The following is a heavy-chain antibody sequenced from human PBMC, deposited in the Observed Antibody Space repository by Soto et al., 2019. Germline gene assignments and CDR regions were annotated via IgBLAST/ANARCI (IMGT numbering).Heavy chain of an antibody. CDR1: GGSVNSSRYY. V-gene: IGHV4-39*01. D-gene: IGHD3-22*01. CDR3: ARVYYDSSGFVP. CDR2: IYYTGTT. J-gene: IGHJ4*02. Sequence: QLQLQESGPGLVKPSETLSLTCTVSGGSVNSSRYYWGWIRQPPGKGPEWIGTIYYTGTTYYNPYLKSRVTISVDTSKNQFSLNLSSVTAADTAVYSCARVYYDSSGFVPWGQGTLVVVSS.